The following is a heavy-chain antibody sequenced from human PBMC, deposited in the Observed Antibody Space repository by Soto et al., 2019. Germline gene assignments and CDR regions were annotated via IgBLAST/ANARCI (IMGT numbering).Heavy chain of an antibody. D-gene: IGHD6-6*01. CDR3: TNRKLPTRPWGPAFDV. CDR1: GVTFGSYA. CDR2: ISSSGGSA. V-gene: IGHV3-23*01. Sequence: GGSLRLSCAASGVTFGSYAMSWVSQAPGKGLEWVSAISSSGGSAFYPDSVRGRFTISRDNSKNTLFLQMNSLRAEDTAVYYCTNRKLPTRPWGPAFDVWGQGTMVPVSS. J-gene: IGHJ3*01.